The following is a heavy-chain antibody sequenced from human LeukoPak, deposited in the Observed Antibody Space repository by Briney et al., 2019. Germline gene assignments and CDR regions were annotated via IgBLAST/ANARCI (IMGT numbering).Heavy chain of an antibody. V-gene: IGHV1-2*02. CDR1: GYTFTSYD. CDR2: INPNSGVT. J-gene: IGHJ4*01. Sequence: ASVKVSCKASGYTFTSYDINWVRQAPGQGLEWMGWINPNSGVTNYAQKFQGRVTMTRDTSIITAYMELSSLRSDDTAMYYCSRDFTLAYCGGDCYLGALEYWGQGTLVSVSS. CDR3: SRDFTLAYCGGDCYLGALEY. D-gene: IGHD2-21*02.